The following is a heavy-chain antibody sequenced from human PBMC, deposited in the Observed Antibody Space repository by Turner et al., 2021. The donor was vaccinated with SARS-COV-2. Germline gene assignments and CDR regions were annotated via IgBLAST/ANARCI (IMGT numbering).Heavy chain of an antibody. J-gene: IGHJ4*02. CDR2: ISGSGGST. D-gene: IGHD3-3*01. V-gene: IGHV3-23*01. Sequence: EVQLLESGGGLVQPGTSLRLSFAASGFTFSSYAMRWVRQAPGKGLEWVSAISGSGGSTYYAASVKGRFTISRDNSKNTLYLQMNSLRAEDTAVYYCAQAGLEISSHFDYWGQGNLVTVS. CDR3: AQAGLEISSHFDY. CDR1: GFTFSSYA.